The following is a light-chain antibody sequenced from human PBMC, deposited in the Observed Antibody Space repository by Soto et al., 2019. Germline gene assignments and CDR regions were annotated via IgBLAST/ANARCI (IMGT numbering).Light chain of an antibody. CDR2: DAS. Sequence: EIVLTQSPATLSLSPGERATLSCRASQSVSSYLACYQQKPGQAPRLLIYDASNRATGIPARFSGSGSGTDFTLTISSLEPEDFAVYYCQQRSNWRPITFGQGTRLEIK. CDR1: QSVSSY. CDR3: QQRSNWRPIT. J-gene: IGKJ5*01. V-gene: IGKV3-11*01.